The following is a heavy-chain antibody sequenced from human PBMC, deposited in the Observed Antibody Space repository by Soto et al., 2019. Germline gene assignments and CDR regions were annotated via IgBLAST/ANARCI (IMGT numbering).Heavy chain of an antibody. CDR2: IYYSGST. J-gene: IGHJ4*02. CDR1: GGSVSSGSYY. V-gene: IGHV4-61*01. Sequence: SETLSLTCTVSGGSVSSGSYYWSWIRQPPGKGLEWIGYIYYSGSTNYNPSLKSRVTISVDTSKNQFSLKLSSVTAADTAVYYCARGDYDYGDFFDYWGQGTLVTVPQ. CDR3: ARGDYDYGDFFDY. D-gene: IGHD4-17*01.